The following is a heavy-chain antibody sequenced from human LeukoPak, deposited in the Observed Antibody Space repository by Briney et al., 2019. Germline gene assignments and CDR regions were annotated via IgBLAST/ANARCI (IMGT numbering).Heavy chain of an antibody. V-gene: IGHV1-18*04. D-gene: IGHD5-12*01. CDR2: ISAYNGNT. CDR3: AREATYSGYDRLDY. Sequence: ASVKVSCKASVYTCTSYGISWVRQAPGQGLEWMGWISAYNGNTNYAQKLQGRVTMTTDTSESTAYMELRSLRSDDTAVYYCAREATYSGYDRLDYWGQGTLVTVSS. CDR1: VYTCTSYG. J-gene: IGHJ4*02.